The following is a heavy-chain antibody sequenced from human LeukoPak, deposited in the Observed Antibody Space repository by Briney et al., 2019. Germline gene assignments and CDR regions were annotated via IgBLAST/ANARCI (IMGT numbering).Heavy chain of an antibody. J-gene: IGHJ6*03. V-gene: IGHV1-2*02. D-gene: IGHD3-9*01. Sequence: GASVKVSCKASGYTFTGYYMNWVRQAPGQGLEWMGWINPNSGDTNYAQKFQGRVTMTRDTSISTAYMELSRLRSDDTAVYYCASSPMNYGILTGYYYYYYMDVWGKGTTVTVSS. CDR3: ASSPMNYGILTGYYYYYYMDV. CDR1: GYTFTGYY. CDR2: INPNSGDT.